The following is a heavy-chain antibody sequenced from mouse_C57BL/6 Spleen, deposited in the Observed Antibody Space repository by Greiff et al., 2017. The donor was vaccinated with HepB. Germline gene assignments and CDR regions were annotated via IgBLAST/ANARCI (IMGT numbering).Heavy chain of an antibody. V-gene: IGHV1-42*01. Sequence: VQLKQSGPELVKPGASVKISCKASGYSFTGYYMNWVKQSPEKSLEWIGEINPSTGGTTYNQKFKAKATLTVDKSSSTAYMQLKSLTSEDSAVYYGARGIYYGSSSAWFAYWGQGTLVTVSA. CDR2: INPSTGGT. CDR1: GYSFTGYY. CDR3: ARGIYYGSSSAWFAY. D-gene: IGHD1-1*01. J-gene: IGHJ3*01.